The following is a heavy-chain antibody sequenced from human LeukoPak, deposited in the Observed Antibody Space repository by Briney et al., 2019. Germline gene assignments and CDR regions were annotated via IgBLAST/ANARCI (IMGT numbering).Heavy chain of an antibody. J-gene: IGHJ6*02. CDR3: ANIVVVPAPYYYYGMDV. Sequence: PSETLSLTCTVSGGSISSSSYYWGWIRQPPGKGLEWIGSIYYSGSTYYNPSLKSRVTISVDTSKNQFSLKLSSVTAADTAVYYCANIVVVPAPYYYYGMDVWGQGTTVTVSS. CDR2: IYYSGST. V-gene: IGHV4-39*01. CDR1: GGSISSSSYY. D-gene: IGHD2-2*01.